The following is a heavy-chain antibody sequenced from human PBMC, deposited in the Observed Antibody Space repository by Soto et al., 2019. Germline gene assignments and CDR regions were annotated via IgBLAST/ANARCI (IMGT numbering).Heavy chain of an antibody. CDR2: IYNSGST. D-gene: IGHD1-26*01. Sequence: QVQLQESGPGVVEPSQTLSLTCTVSGGSINNNGYFWSWIRQPPGSGLEWIGHIYNSGSTYSNPSLKSRLTRSVDTSTNQFSLKLSSVTAADTAVYYCARGPSGDKVDYWGQGTLVTVSS. J-gene: IGHJ4*02. CDR1: GGSINNNGYF. V-gene: IGHV4-30-4*01. CDR3: ARGPSGDKVDY.